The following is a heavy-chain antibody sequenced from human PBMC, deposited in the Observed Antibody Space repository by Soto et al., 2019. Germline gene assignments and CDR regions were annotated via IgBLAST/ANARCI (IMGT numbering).Heavy chain of an antibody. Sequence: ASVKVSCKASGYTFTSYGISWVRQAPGQGLEWMGWISAYNGNTNYAQKLQGRVTMTTDTSTSTAYMELRSLRSDDTAVYYCARDIVVVPAARLYYYYGMEVWGNGKTATVSP. V-gene: IGHV1-18*01. D-gene: IGHD2-2*01. CDR1: GYTFTSYG. CDR3: ARDIVVVPAARLYYYYGMEV. J-gene: IGHJ6*04. CDR2: ISAYNGNT.